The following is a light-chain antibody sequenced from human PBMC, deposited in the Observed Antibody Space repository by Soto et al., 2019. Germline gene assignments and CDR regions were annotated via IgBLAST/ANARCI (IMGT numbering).Light chain of an antibody. CDR1: QSISSF. Sequence: DIQMTQSPSSLSASVGGRVTITCRASQSISSFLNWYQQKPGKAPKLLIYGASSLQSGVTSRFSGSGSVTDFTRTITDMQIDYFATDYCQASYSSLFRFGPSTQV. V-gene: IGKV1-39*01. J-gene: IGKJ3*01. CDR3: QASYSSLFR. CDR2: GAS.